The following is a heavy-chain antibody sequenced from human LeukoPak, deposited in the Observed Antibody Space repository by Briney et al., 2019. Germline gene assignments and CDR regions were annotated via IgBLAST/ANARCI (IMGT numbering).Heavy chain of an antibody. Sequence: SETLSLTCTVSGGSISSSSYYWSWIRQPPGKGLEWIGYIYYSGSTNYNPSLKSRVTISVDTSKNQFSLKLSSVTAADTAVYYCARSYSSSWSFDYWGQGTLVTVSS. D-gene: IGHD6-13*01. CDR1: GGSISSSSYY. V-gene: IGHV4-61*01. CDR3: ARSYSSSWSFDY. CDR2: IYYSGST. J-gene: IGHJ4*02.